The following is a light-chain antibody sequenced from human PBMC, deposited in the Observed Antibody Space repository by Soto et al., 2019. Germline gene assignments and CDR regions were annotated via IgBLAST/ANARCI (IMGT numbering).Light chain of an antibody. V-gene: IGLV1-44*01. J-gene: IGLJ1*01. Sequence: SWLTPPPSASWTPGQRVTISCSGSSSNSGSNTVNCYQQLPGTAPKLLMYSNHQRPSGVPDRFSGSKSGTSASLAINGLQPEDEADYYCATWDDSLNALYVFLNGTKGTVL. CDR1: SSNSGSNT. CDR2: SNH. CDR3: ATWDDSLNALYV.